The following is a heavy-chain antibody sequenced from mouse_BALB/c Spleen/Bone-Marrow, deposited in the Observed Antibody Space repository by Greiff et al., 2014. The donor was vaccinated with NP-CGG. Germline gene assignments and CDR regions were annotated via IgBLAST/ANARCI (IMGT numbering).Heavy chain of an antibody. CDR1: GFSLTGYG. J-gene: IGHJ4*01. CDR2: IWGDGST. Sequence: VQRVESGPGLVAPSQSLSITCTVSGFSLTGYGVNWFRQPPGKGLEWLGMIWGDGSTDYNSALKSRLSISKDNSKNQVFLKMNNLQTDDAARYYCARDGGAGAMDYWGQGTSVTVSS. CDR3: ARDGGAGAMDY. D-gene: IGHD1-1*02. V-gene: IGHV2-6-7*01.